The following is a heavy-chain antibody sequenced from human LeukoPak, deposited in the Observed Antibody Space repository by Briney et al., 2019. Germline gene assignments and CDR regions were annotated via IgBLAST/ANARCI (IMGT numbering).Heavy chain of an antibody. CDR3: TRDQEGSDY. J-gene: IGHJ4*02. CDR2: ITSSSSAK. Sequence: GGSLRLSCVASGFTFSTYSMNWVRQAPGKGLEWVSYITSSSSAKYYADSVKGQFTISRDNAENSLYLQMNSLRAEDTAVYYCTRDQEGSDYWGQGTLVTVSS. V-gene: IGHV3-48*01. CDR1: GFTFSTYS.